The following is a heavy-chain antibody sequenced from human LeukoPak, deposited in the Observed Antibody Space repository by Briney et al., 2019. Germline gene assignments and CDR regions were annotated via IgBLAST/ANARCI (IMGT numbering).Heavy chain of an antibody. V-gene: IGHV4-39*07. CDR1: GGSISSSSYY. J-gene: IGHJ4*02. Sequence: SETLSLTCTVSGGSISSSSYYWGWIRQPPGKGLEWIGSIYYSGSTYYNPSLKSRVTISVDTSKNQFSLKLSSVTAADTAVYYCARVPRGYSYGPPGDYWGQGTLVTVSS. CDR2: IYYSGST. D-gene: IGHD5-18*01. CDR3: ARVPRGYSYGPPGDY.